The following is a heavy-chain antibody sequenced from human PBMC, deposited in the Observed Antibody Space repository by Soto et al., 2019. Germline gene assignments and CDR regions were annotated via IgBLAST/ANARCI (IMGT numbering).Heavy chain of an antibody. D-gene: IGHD1-1*01. CDR1: GFTFSMYW. V-gene: IGHV3-74*01. CDR3: TRGPRSTSTGTGAF. Sequence: LRLSCAASGFTFSMYWMHWVRQVPGKGPEWVSRINDDGISTNYADSVKGRFTISRDNAKNTLYLQMNALRVEDTAVYYCTRGPRSTSTGTGAFWGQGTLVTVS. J-gene: IGHJ4*02. CDR2: INDDGIST.